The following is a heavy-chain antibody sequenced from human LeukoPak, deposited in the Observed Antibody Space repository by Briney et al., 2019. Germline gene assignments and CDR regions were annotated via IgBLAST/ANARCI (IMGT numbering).Heavy chain of an antibody. J-gene: IGHJ4*02. V-gene: IGHV3-21*01. Sequence: GGSLRLSCAASGFTFSSYSMNWVRQAPGKGLEWVPSISSSSSYIYYADSVKGRFTISRDNAKNSLYLQMNSLRAEDTAVYYCANLVVAAGFDYWGQGTLVTVSS. CDR1: GFTFSSYS. CDR3: ANLVVAAGFDY. CDR2: ISSSSSYI. D-gene: IGHD2-15*01.